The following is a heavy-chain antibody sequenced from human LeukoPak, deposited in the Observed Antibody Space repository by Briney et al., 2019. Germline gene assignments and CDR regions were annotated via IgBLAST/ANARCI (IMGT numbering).Heavy chain of an antibody. CDR1: GFTFSSYS. D-gene: IGHD3-10*01. CDR2: ISSSSSYI. Sequence: PGGSLRLSCAASGFTFSSYSMNWVRQAPGKGLEWVSSISSSSSYIHYADSVKGRFTISRDNAKNSLYLQMNSLRAEDTAVYYCARGLAITMVRGVITKPHFDYWGQGTLVTVSS. CDR3: ARGLAITMVRGVITKPHFDY. J-gene: IGHJ4*02. V-gene: IGHV3-21*01.